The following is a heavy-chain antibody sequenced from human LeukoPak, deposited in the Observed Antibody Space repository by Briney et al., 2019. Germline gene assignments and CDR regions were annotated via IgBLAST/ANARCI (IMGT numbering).Heavy chain of an antibody. J-gene: IGHJ4*02. Sequence: SETLSLTCAAYGGSFSGYYWTWIRQPPGKGLEWIGSIHYSGSPNYKPSLKSRVIISVDMSKGQFSLKLTSVTAADTAVYYCARDQGIFDYWGQGTLVTVSS. CDR1: GGSFSGYY. CDR2: IHYSGSP. V-gene: IGHV4-34*01. CDR3: ARDQGIFDY.